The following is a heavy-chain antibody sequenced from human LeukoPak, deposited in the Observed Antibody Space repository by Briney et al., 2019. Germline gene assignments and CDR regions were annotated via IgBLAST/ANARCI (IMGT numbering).Heavy chain of an antibody. V-gene: IGHV3-21*01. CDR1: GFTFRNYG. Sequence: GGSLRLSCAASGFTFRNYGIRWVRQGPEKGLEWISAISDTGSITYYADSVKGRFTISRDNAKNSLYLQMNSLRAEDTAVYYCARDADIVVVPAAIEDAFDIWGQGTMVTVSS. D-gene: IGHD2-2*01. CDR3: ARDADIVVVPAAIEDAFDI. J-gene: IGHJ3*02. CDR2: ISDTGSIT.